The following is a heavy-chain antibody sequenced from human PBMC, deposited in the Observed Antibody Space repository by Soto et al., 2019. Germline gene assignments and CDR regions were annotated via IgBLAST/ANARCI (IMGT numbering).Heavy chain of an antibody. Sequence: SETLSLTCTVSGGSISSYYWSWIRQPPGKGLEWISYIYYSGSTNYNPSLKSRVTISVDTSKNQFSLKLSSVTAADTAVYYCARRLRKDIVVVPAAMPYYYYYMDVWGKGTSVTVSS. CDR1: GGSISSYY. V-gene: IGHV4-59*01. CDR2: IYYSGST. J-gene: IGHJ6*03. D-gene: IGHD2-2*01. CDR3: ARRLRKDIVVVPAAMPYYYYYMDV.